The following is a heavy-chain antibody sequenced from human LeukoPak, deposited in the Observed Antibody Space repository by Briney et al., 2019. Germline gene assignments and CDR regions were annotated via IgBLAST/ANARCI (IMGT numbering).Heavy chain of an antibody. V-gene: IGHV1-69*04. CDR3: AGSHYYDSSGLSY. D-gene: IGHD3-22*01. J-gene: IGHJ4*02. CDR2: IIPIFGIA. Sequence: ASVKVSCKASGGTFSSYAMSWVRQAPGQGLEWMGRIIPIFGIANYAQKFQGRVTITADKSTSTAYMELSSLRSEDTAVYYCAGSHYYDSSGLSYWGQGTLVTVSS. CDR1: GGTFSSYA.